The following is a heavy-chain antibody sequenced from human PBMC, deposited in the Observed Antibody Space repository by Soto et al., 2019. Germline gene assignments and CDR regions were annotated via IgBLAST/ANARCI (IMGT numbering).Heavy chain of an antibody. CDR2: INSDGSST. Sequence: EVQLVESGGGLVQPGGSLRLSCAASGFTFSSYWMHWVRQAPGKGLVWVSRINSDGSSTSYADSVKGRFTISGDNAKNTLYLQMNSLRAEDTAVYYCARDPPNCGGDCYFDYWGQGTLVTVSS. CDR3: ARDPPNCGGDCYFDY. V-gene: IGHV3-74*01. D-gene: IGHD2-21*02. CDR1: GFTFSSYW. J-gene: IGHJ4*02.